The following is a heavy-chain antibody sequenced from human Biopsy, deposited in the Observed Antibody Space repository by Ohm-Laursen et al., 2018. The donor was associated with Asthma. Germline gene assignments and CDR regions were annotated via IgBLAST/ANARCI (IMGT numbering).Heavy chain of an antibody. Sequence: ESLRISCKASGYIFTSYWIGWVRQMPGKGLEWMGIIFPGDSDTIYSPPFQGQVTIPADKSISTPFLQWTSLKTSDTAIYYCARLAYGSGSFFDFWGQGTLVTVAS. D-gene: IGHD3-10*01. CDR2: IFPGDSDT. CDR1: GYIFTSYW. CDR3: ARLAYGSGSFFDF. V-gene: IGHV5-51*01. J-gene: IGHJ4*02.